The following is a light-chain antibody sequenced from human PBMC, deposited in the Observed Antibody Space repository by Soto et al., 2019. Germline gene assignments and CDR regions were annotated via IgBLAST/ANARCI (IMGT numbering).Light chain of an antibody. V-gene: IGLV1-44*01. Sequence: QSVLTQPPSASATPGQRVTISCSGSSSNIGGYTVNWYQQLPGTAPKLLMYSNDQRPSGVPDRFSGSRSGTSASLAISGLQSEDEADYYCAAWDDSRNGYVFGTGTKLTVL. CDR3: AAWDDSRNGYV. J-gene: IGLJ1*01. CDR1: SSNIGGYT. CDR2: SND.